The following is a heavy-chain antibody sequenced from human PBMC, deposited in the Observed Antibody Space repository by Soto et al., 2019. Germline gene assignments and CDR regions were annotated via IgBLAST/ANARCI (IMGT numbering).Heavy chain of an antibody. V-gene: IGHV1-46*01. Sequence: ASAKDSCKASRYTFSNYYIHRLRQAPGQGLEWMGISDPTSAYTNSAQRFQGRVTMTRDTSTSTVYMELNSLRAEDTALYYCANALNYGRSLLDYWGQGTLVTVSS. CDR2: SDPTSAYT. CDR1: RYTFSNYY. J-gene: IGHJ4*02. D-gene: IGHD3-22*01. CDR3: ANALNYGRSLLDY.